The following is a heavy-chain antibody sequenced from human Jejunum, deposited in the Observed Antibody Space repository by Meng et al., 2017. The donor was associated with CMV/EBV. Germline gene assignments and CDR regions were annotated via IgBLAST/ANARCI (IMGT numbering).Heavy chain of an antibody. D-gene: IGHD1/OR15-1a*01. CDR1: GFAFSSYG. Sequence: CAASGFAFSSYGMNWVRQAPGKGLGWVGFIRYDGTSNYADSVKGRFTISRDNSRDTLYLQMNNLRPDDTAVYYCTKAFGTTHFSDSWGQGTLVTVSS. V-gene: IGHV3-30*02. J-gene: IGHJ4*02. CDR3: TKAFGTTHFSDS. CDR2: IRYDGTSN.